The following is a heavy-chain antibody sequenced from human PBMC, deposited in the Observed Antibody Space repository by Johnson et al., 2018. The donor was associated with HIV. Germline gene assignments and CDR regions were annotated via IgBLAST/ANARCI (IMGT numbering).Heavy chain of an antibody. CDR3: AKVNLRYSVFTGAFDI. D-gene: IGHD1-26*01. CDR1: GFTFSSYG. Sequence: VQLVESGGGVVQPGGSLRLSCAASGFTFSSYGMHWVRQAPGKGLEWVAFIRYDGSNKYYADSVKGRFTISRDNSKNTLYLQMNSLRAEDTAVYYCAKVNLRYSVFTGAFDIWGQGTMFTVSS. V-gene: IGHV3-30*02. J-gene: IGHJ3*02. CDR2: IRYDGSNK.